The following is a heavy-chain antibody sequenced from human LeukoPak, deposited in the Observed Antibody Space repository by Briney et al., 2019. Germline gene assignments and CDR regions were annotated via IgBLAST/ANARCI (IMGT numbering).Heavy chain of an antibody. V-gene: IGHV3-48*04. CDR3: ARLGYCSGGSCFYYYMDV. CDR1: GFSFSSFS. Sequence: GGSLRLSCAASGFSFSSFSMNWVRQAPGKGPEWVSYISSSSDTIYYADSLKGRFTISRDNAKNSLYLQMNSLRAEDTAVYYCARLGYCSGGSCFYYYMDVWGQGTLVTVSS. J-gene: IGHJ6*03. D-gene: IGHD2-15*01. CDR2: ISSSSDTI.